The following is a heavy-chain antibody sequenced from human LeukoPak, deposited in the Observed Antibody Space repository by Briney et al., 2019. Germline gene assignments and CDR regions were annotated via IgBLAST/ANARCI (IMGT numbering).Heavy chain of an antibody. V-gene: IGHV1-69*13. CDR2: FIPIFGTP. CDR1: GDTFSSYV. Sequence: GASVKVSCKASGDTFSSYVISWVRQAPGQGLEWMGGFIPIFGTPDHAQKFQGRVTFTEDESTGTAYKELSSLRSEDTAVYYCARGLGGLIRPGNVDYYHMDVWGKGTTVIVSS. CDR3: ARGLGGLIRPGNVDYYHMDV. D-gene: IGHD3-16*01. J-gene: IGHJ6*03.